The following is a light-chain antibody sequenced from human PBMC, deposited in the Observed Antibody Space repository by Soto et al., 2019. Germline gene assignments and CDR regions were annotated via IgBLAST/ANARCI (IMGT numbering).Light chain of an antibody. Sequence: NFMLTQPHSVSESPGKTVTISCTRSSGSIASNSVQWYQQRPGSAPTTVIYDDNQRPSGVPDRFSGSIDSSSTSASLTISGLKTEDEADYYCQSYDCSKFVFGTGTKV. V-gene: IGLV6-57*04. CDR2: DDN. J-gene: IGLJ1*01. CDR1: SGSIASNS. CDR3: QSYDCSKFV.